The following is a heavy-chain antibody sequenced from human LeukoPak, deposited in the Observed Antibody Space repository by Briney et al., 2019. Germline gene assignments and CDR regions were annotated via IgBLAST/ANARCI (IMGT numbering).Heavy chain of an antibody. CDR2: ISAYNGNT. CDR1: GGTFSSYG. D-gene: IGHD3-22*01. J-gene: IGHJ4*02. Sequence: ASVKVSCKASGGTFSSYGISWVRQAPGQGLEWMGWISAYNGNTNYAQKLQGRVTMTTDTSTSTAYMELRSLRSDDTAVYYCARESDTYYYDSSGYRTEYYFDYWGQGTLVTVSS. V-gene: IGHV1-18*01. CDR3: ARESDTYYYDSSGYRTEYYFDY.